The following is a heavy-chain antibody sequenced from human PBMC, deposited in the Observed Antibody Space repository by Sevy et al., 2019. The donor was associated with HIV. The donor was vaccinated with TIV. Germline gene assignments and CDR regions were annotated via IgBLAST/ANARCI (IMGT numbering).Heavy chain of an antibody. V-gene: IGHV3-30*04. CDR2: ISYDGRNT. CDR1: GFTFSGFA. CDR3: ARDYGYSSGDY. J-gene: IGHJ4*02. D-gene: IGHD6-25*01. Sequence: GGSLRLSCTASGFTFSGFAMHWVRQAPGKGLEWLAVISYDGRNTYYPDSVKGRITVSRDNSKNALYLQTSSLRDEDTAVYYCARDYGYSSGDYWGQGTLVTVSS.